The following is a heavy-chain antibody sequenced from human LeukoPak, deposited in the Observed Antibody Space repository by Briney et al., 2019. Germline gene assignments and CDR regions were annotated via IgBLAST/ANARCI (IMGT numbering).Heavy chain of an antibody. CDR3: ARAYCSSTSCYTGGGWFDP. CDR2: INPNSGGT. CDR1: GYTFTGYY. Sequence: ASVKVSCKASGYTFTGYYMHWVRQAPGQGLEWMGWINPNSGGTNYAQKFQGRVTMTRDTSISTAYMELSRLRSDDTAVYYCARAYCSSTSCYTGGGWFDPWGQGTLVTVSS. V-gene: IGHV1-2*02. J-gene: IGHJ5*02. D-gene: IGHD2-2*02.